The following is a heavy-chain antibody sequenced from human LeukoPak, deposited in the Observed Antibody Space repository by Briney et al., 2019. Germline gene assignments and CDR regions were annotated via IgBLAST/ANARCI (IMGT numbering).Heavy chain of an antibody. CDR2: IKQDGSEK. CDR1: GFTFSSYW. Sequence: GGSLRLSCAASGFTFSSYWMSWVRQAPGKGLEWVANIKQDGSEKYYVDSVKGRFTISRDNAKNSLYLQMNSLRAEDTAVYYCAPGGYVFWGVYTFDYGGQGPLAPV. D-gene: IGHD3-3*01. V-gene: IGHV3-7*01. J-gene: IGHJ4*02. CDR3: APGGYVFWGVYTFDY.